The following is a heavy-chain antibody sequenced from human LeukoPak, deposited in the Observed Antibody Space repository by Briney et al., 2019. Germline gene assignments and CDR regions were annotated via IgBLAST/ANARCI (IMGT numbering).Heavy chain of an antibody. V-gene: IGHV3-23*01. CDR3: VKITSVTGGDC. D-gene: IGHD1-1*01. CDR2: ISDSGGST. J-gene: IGHJ4*02. Sequence: GGSLRLSCAASGFTFSSYAMSWVRQAPGKGLGWVSAISDSGGSTYYADSVKGRFTISRDNSKNTLYLQMSSLRAEDTAVYYCVKITSVTGGDCWGQGTRLTVSS. CDR1: GFTFSSYA.